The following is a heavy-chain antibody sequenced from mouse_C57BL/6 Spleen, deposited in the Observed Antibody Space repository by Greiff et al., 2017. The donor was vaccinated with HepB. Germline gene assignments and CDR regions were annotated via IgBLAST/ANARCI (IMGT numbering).Heavy chain of an antibody. D-gene: IGHD3-2*02. V-gene: IGHV5-4*03. Sequence: DVMLVESGGGLVKPGGSLKLSCAASGFTFSSYAMSWVRQTPEKRLEWVATISDGGSYTYYPDNVKGRFTISRDNAKNNLYLQMSHLKSEDTAMYYCASRQLRLRDYAMDYWGQGTSVTVSS. J-gene: IGHJ4*01. CDR2: ISDGGSYT. CDR3: ASRQLRLRDYAMDY. CDR1: GFTFSSYA.